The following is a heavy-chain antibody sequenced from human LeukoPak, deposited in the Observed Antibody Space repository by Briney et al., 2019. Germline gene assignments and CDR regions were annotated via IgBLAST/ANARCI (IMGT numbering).Heavy chain of an antibody. V-gene: IGHV1-8*03. CDR3: ARGSTAAAGAFDI. J-gene: IGHJ3*02. Sequence: GASVKVSCKASGYTFTSYDINWVRQATGQGLEWMGWMNPNSGNTGYAQKFQGRVTITRYTSISTAYMELSSLRSEDTAVYYCARGSTAAAGAFDIWGQGTMVTVSS. CDR2: MNPNSGNT. D-gene: IGHD6-13*01. CDR1: GYTFTSYD.